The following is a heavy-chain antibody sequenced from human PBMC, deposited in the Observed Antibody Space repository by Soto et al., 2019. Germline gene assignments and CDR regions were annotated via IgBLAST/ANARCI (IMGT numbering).Heavy chain of an antibody. CDR2: ISGGGGST. CDR1: GFTFSTYA. CDR3: AKWYNWNLQFDN. V-gene: IGHV3-23*01. J-gene: IGHJ4*02. Sequence: GGSLRLSCAASGFTFSTYAMSWVRQAPGKGLEWVSAISGGGGSTYYAASVKGRFTISRDTSKNTLYLQMNGLRAEDTAVYYCAKWYNWNLQFDNWGQGTLVTVSS. D-gene: IGHD1-20*01.